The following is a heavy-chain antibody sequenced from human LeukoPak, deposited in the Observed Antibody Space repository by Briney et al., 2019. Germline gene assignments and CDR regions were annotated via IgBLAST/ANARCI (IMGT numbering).Heavy chain of an antibody. CDR2: IYHSGST. D-gene: IGHD2-2*01. J-gene: IGHJ4*02. CDR1: GGSISSSSYY. V-gene: IGHV4-39*07. Sequence: SSETLSLTCTVSGGSISSSSYYWGWIRQPPGKGLEWIGYIYHSGSTYYNPSLKSRVTISVDTSKNQFSLKLSSVTAADTAVYYCARLGVVPAAIAYYFDYWGQGTLVTVSS. CDR3: ARLGVVPAAIAYYFDY.